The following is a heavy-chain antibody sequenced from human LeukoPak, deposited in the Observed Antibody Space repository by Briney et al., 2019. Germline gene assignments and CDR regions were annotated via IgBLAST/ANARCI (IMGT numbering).Heavy chain of an antibody. CDR2: ISSDGSTT. D-gene: IGHD3-16*01. CDR3: TRSLV. J-gene: IGHJ4*02. CDR1: GFTFSSSW. Sequence: GGSLRLSCAASGFTFSSSWLHWVGQAPGKGLVWVSYISSDGSTTTYADSVKGRFTISRDNAKNTLYLQMNSLRVEDTAFYYCTRSLVWGQGTLVTVPS. V-gene: IGHV3-74*01.